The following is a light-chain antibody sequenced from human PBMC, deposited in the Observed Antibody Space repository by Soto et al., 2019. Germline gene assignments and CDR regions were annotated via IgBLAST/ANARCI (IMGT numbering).Light chain of an antibody. J-gene: IGLJ1*01. CDR3: QSCSSSLSGSYV. CDR1: SSNIGAGYD. Sequence: QSVLTQPPSVSGAPGQRVTISCTGSSSNIGAGYDVHWYQRLPGTAPKVLIYGNNNRPSGVPDRFSGSKSGTSASLAITGLQAEDEADYYCQSCSSSLSGSYVFGTGTKVTVL. V-gene: IGLV1-40*01. CDR2: GNN.